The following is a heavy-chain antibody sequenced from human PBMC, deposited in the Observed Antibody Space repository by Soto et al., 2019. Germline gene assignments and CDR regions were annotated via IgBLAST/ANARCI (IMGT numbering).Heavy chain of an antibody. J-gene: IGHJ5*02. Sequence: QVQLVQSGAEVKKPGTSVKVSCKASGGTFSSYGISWVRQAPGQGLEWMGGIIPIFGSPNYAQRFQGRVTISADELTSTDYMELTSLRSEDTAVYYCARENRFLESNSGWYNGFDPWGQGTLVTVSS. CDR3: ARENRFLESNSGWYNGFDP. V-gene: IGHV1-69*01. D-gene: IGHD6-19*01. CDR1: GGTFSSYG. CDR2: IIPIFGSP.